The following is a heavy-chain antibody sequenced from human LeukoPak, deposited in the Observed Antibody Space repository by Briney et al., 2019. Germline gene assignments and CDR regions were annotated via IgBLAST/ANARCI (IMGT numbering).Heavy chain of an antibody. J-gene: IGHJ2*01. CDR2: IKSRTDGGTP. CDR3: TTGAYDILTGYYHWYFDL. CDR1: GFTFTNAW. D-gene: IGHD3-9*01. V-gene: IGHV3-15*01. Sequence: GGSLRLSCAASGFTFTNAWMSWVRQAPGRGLEWVGRIKSRTDGGTPDYAAHVKGRFTIARDDSKIMLYLQMNSLKTEDTAVYYCTTGAYDILTGYYHWYFDLWGRDTLVTVSS.